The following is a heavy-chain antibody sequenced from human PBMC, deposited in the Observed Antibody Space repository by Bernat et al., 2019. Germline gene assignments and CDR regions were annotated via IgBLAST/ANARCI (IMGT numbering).Heavy chain of an antibody. J-gene: IGHJ3*02. Sequence: EVQLVETGGGLIQPGGSLRLSCAASGFTVSSNYMSWVRQAPGKGLEWVAVIYSGGSTYYADSVEGRFTICRDNSKNRLYLQMNGLGAEDTAVYYCARAGGYYDYIWGSYRVNDAFDIWGQGTMVTVSS. CDR1: GFTVSSNY. V-gene: IGHV3-53*05. CDR2: IYSGGST. D-gene: IGHD3-16*02. CDR3: ARAGGYYDYIWGSYRVNDAFDI.